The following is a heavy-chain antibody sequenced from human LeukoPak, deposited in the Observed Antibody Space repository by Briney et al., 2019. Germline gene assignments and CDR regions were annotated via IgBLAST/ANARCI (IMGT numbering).Heavy chain of an antibody. Sequence: GESLKISCKGSGYSFTSYWIGWVRQMPGKGLEWMGIIHPGDSDTRYSPSFQGQVTISADKSISTAYLQWSSLKASDTAIYYCAMATTAMLSYYFDSWGQGTLVTVSS. J-gene: IGHJ4*02. CDR2: IHPGDSDT. V-gene: IGHV5-51*01. CDR3: AMATTAMLSYYFDS. D-gene: IGHD5-18*01. CDR1: GYSFTSYW.